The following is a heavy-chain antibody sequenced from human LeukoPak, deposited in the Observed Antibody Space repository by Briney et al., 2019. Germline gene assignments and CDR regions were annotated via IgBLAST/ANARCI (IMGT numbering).Heavy chain of an antibody. V-gene: IGHV3-7*01. CDR2: IKGDGSDK. Sequence: GGSLRLSCAASGFIFSNYWMRWVRQAPGKGLEWVANIKGDGSDKNYVDSVKGRFTISRDNAKNSMYLEMSSLRGDDTAVYYCAREGPPAAGDCWGQGTLVTVSS. D-gene: IGHD2-2*01. CDR1: GFIFSNYW. J-gene: IGHJ4*02. CDR3: AREGPPAAGDC.